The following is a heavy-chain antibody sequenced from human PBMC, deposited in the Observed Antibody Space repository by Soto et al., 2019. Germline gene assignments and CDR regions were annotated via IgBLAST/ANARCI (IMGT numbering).Heavy chain of an antibody. D-gene: IGHD4-17*01. V-gene: IGHV3-23*01. CDR1: GFTFSTYA. CDR2: ISGGGGSA. CDR3: ANAQYGGYVFSLNFES. J-gene: IGHJ4*02. Sequence: EVQLLESGGGLVQPGGSARLSCTASGFTFSTYAMTWVRQAPGKGLEWVSVISGGGGSAYYADSVKGRFTISRDNFKSTLSLPMDSLRAEDTAVYYCANAQYGGYVFSLNFESWGLGILVTVSS.